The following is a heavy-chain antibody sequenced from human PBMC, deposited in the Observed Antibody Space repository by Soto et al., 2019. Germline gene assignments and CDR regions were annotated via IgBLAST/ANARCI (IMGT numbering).Heavy chain of an antibody. Sequence: GGSLRLSCAASGFTFSSYGMHWVRQAPGKGLEWVALISNDGSNKYYVDSVKGRFTISRDNSKNTLYLQMDSLRAEDTAVYYCANGGKYGQINPFDYWGQGTLVTVSS. J-gene: IGHJ4*02. CDR1: GFTFSSYG. V-gene: IGHV3-30*18. CDR3: ANGGKYGQINPFDY. D-gene: IGHD2-2*01. CDR2: ISNDGSNK.